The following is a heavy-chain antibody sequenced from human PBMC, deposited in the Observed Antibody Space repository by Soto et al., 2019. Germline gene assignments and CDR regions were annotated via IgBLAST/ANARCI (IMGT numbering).Heavy chain of an antibody. V-gene: IGHV1-2*02. J-gene: IGHJ6*02. Sequence: ASVKVSCKASGYTFTGYYMHWVRQAPGRGLEWMGWINPNSGGTNYAQKFQGRVTMTRDTSISTAYMELSRLRSDDTAVYYCARVGIAARLYYYGMDVWGQGTTVTVSS. CDR1: GYTFTGYY. CDR3: ARVGIAARLYYYGMDV. D-gene: IGHD6-6*01. CDR2: INPNSGGT.